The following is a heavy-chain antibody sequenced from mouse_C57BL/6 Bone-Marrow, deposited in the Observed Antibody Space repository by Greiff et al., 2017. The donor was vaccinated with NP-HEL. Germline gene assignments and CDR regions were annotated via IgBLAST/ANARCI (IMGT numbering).Heavy chain of an antibody. J-gene: IGHJ4*01. CDR3: AREGTRSSYYYAMDY. Sequence: QVQLQQSGAELVMPGASVKLSCKASGYTFTSYWMHWVKQRPGQGLEWIGEIDPSDSYTNYNQKFKGKSTLTVGKSSSTAYMQLSSLTSEDSAVYYCAREGTRSSYYYAMDYWGQGTSATVSS. V-gene: IGHV1-69*01. D-gene: IGHD1-1*01. CDR2: IDPSDSYT. CDR1: GYTFTSYW.